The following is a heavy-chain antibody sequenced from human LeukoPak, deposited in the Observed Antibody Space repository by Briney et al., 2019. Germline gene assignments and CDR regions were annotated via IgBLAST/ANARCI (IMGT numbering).Heavy chain of an antibody. Sequence: ASVKVSCKASGYTFTGYYMHWVRQAPGHGLEWMGWINPNSGGTNYAQKFQGRVTMTRDTSISTAYMELSRLRSDDTPVYYCARPLAPYYDSSGYYGDAFDIWGQGTMVTVSS. V-gene: IGHV1-2*02. CDR3: ARPLAPYYDSSGYYGDAFDI. CDR2: INPNSGGT. CDR1: GYTFTGYY. J-gene: IGHJ3*02. D-gene: IGHD3-22*01.